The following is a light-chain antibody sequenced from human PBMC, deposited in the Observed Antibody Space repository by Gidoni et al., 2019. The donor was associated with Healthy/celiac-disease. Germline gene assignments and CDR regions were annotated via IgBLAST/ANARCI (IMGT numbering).Light chain of an antibody. CDR1: QSISSY. V-gene: IGKV1-39*01. CDR3: QQSYSTLGT. CDR2: AAS. J-gene: IGKJ1*01. Sequence: DIQMPQSPSSLSASVGDRVTITCRASQSISSYLNWYQQKPGKAPKLLIYAASSLQSGVPSRFSGSGSGTDFTLTISSLQPEEFATYYCQQSYSTLGTFGQGTKVEIK.